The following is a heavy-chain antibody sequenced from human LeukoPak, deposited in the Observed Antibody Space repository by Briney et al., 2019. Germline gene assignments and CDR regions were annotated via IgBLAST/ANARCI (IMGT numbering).Heavy chain of an antibody. J-gene: IGHJ4*02. V-gene: IGHV3-11*01. D-gene: IGHD1-1*01. CDR2: ISSSGSPI. Sequence: GGSLRLSCAPSGLTFTDYYVSWIRHAPGRGREWVSYISSSGSPIYHADSVKDRFTISRDNAKNSLYLQMNSLRAEDTAVYYCARAPDWNPYFDYWGQGTLVTVSS. CDR1: GLTFTDYY. CDR3: ARAPDWNPYFDY.